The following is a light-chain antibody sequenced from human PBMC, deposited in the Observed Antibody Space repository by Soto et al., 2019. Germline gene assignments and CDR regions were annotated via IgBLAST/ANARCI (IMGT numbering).Light chain of an antibody. V-gene: IGLV2-8*01. CDR3: SSFAGSNNVL. J-gene: IGLJ3*02. CDR2: EVN. Sequence: QSALTQPPSASGSPGQSATISCTGTNSDVGGYDFVSWYQQHPGKAPKLMIYEVNKRPSGVPDRFSGSKSGNTASLTVSGLQPEDEASYYCSSFAGSNNVLFGGGTQLTVL. CDR1: NSDVGGYDF.